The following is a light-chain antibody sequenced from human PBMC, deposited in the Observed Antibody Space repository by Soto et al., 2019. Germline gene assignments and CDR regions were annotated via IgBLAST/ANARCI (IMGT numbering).Light chain of an antibody. J-gene: IGLJ2*01. Sequence: QAVVTQPPSVSEAPRQRVTISCSGSTSNVGNNAVSWYQQFPGKAPKLLMYYDDVLPSGVSDRFSGSKSGTSASLAISGLQSEDEADYYCAAWDDRLDGVVFGGGTKLTVL. CDR2: YDD. V-gene: IGLV1-36*01. CDR3: AAWDDRLDGVV. CDR1: TSNVGNNA.